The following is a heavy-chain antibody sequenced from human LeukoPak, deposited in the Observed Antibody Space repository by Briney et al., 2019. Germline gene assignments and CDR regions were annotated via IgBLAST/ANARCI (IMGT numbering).Heavy chain of an antibody. D-gene: IGHD3-10*01. CDR2: INNDGSYT. CDR1: GFTFGGAW. V-gene: IGHV3-74*01. CDR3: ARVSGPGMNEYFHL. J-gene: IGHJ1*01. Sequence: GGSLRLSCVASGFTFGGAWMHWVRQAPGKGLVWVSRINNDGSYTKYADSVKGRLTISRDNAKNTLYLQMNNLRVEDTAVYYCARVSGPGMNEYFHLWGQGTLVTVSS.